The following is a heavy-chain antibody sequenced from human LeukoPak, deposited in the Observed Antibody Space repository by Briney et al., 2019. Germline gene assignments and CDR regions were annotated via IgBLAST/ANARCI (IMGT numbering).Heavy chain of an antibody. D-gene: IGHD3-22*01. Sequence: ASVKVSCKASGGTFSSYAISWVRQAPGQGLEWMGWINPNSGGTNSAQKFQGRVTMTRDTSINTAYMELSRLRSDDTAVYYCARVPDSTSSGYYYVGYWGQGTLVTVSS. CDR2: INPNSGGT. V-gene: IGHV1-2*02. J-gene: IGHJ4*02. CDR3: ARVPDSTSSGYYYVGY. CDR1: GGTFSSYA.